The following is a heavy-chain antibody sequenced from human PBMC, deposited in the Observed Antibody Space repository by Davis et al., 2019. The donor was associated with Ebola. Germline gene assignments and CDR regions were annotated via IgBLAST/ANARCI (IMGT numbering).Heavy chain of an antibody. Sequence: GSLRLSCTVSGGSISSSSYYWGWIRQPPGKGLEWIGSIYYSGSTYYNPSLKSRVTISVDTSKNQFSLKLSSVTAADTAVYYCARQTIVLAGGNWFDPWGQGTLVTVSS. D-gene: IGHD2-8*02. CDR2: IYYSGST. CDR1: GGSISSSSYY. V-gene: IGHV4-39*01. J-gene: IGHJ5*02. CDR3: ARQTIVLAGGNWFDP.